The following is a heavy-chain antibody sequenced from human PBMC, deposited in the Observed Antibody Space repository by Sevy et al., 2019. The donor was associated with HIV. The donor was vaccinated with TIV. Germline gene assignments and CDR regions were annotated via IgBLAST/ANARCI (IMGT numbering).Heavy chain of an antibody. J-gene: IGHJ4*02. V-gene: IGHV3-30*18. CDR1: GFTFSSYG. CDR2: ISYDGSNK. Sequence: GGSLRLSCAASGFTFSSYGMHWVRQAPGKGLEWVAVISYDGSNKYYVDSVKGRFTISRDNSKNTLYLKMNSLRAEDTAVYYCAKDPNDSSGYYLDYWGQGTLVTVSS. D-gene: IGHD3-22*01. CDR3: AKDPNDSSGYYLDY.